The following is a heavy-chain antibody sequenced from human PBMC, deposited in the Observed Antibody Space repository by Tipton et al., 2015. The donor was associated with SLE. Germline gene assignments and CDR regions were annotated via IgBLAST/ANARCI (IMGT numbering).Heavy chain of an antibody. CDR1: GFTFSDYY. Sequence: LRLSCAASGFTFSDYYMSWIRQAPGKGLEWIGYIYYSGSTNYNPSLKSRVTISVDTSKNQFSLKLSSVTAADTAVYYCARDSSSGVDYWGQGTLVTVSS. J-gene: IGHJ4*02. CDR3: ARDSSSGVDY. CDR2: IYYSGST. D-gene: IGHD6-19*01. V-gene: IGHV4-59*01.